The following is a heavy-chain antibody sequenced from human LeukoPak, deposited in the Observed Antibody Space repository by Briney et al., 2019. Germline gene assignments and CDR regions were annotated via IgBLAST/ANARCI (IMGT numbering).Heavy chain of an antibody. V-gene: IGHV1-46*01. Sequence: ASVKVSCKASGYTFTIYYMHWVRQAPGQGLEWMGVINPSGGSTSYAQKFQARVTMTRDMSTSTVYMELSSLRSEDTAVYYCASDPPYDSSGPPYGYWGQGTLVTVSS. J-gene: IGHJ4*02. CDR1: GYTFTIYY. D-gene: IGHD3-22*01. CDR2: INPSGGST. CDR3: ASDPPYDSSGPPYGY.